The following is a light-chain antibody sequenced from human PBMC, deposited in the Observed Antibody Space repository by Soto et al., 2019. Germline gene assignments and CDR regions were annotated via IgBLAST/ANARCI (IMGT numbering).Light chain of an antibody. CDR3: QQYNNWPGT. Sequence: EIVMTQSPATLSVSPGERATLSCRASQSVSSNLAWYQQKPGQAPRLLIYGASNRATGIPARFSGSGSGTECTLTLSSLQSEDFAVYYCQQYNNWPGTFGQGTKVEIK. CDR1: QSVSSN. CDR2: GAS. J-gene: IGKJ1*01. V-gene: IGKV3-15*01.